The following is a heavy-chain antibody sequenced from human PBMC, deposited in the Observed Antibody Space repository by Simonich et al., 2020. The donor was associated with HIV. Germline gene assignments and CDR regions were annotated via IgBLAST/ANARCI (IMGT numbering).Heavy chain of an antibody. J-gene: IGHJ4*02. CDR2: INHSGST. D-gene: IGHD2-2*01. Sequence: QVQLQQWGAGLLKPSETLSLTCAVYGGSFMGDYWSWIRQPPGKGLGWIGEINHSGSTNYNPSLKSRVTISVDTSKNQFSLKLSSVTAADTAVYYCARGFYQRLYYFDYWGQGTLVTVSS. CDR3: ARGFYQRLYYFDY. CDR1: GGSFMGDY. V-gene: IGHV4-34*01.